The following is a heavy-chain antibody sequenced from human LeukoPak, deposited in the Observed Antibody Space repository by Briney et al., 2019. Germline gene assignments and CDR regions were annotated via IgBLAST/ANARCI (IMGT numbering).Heavy chain of an antibody. J-gene: IGHJ4*02. D-gene: IGHD2-21*01. CDR1: GDSIYRSSYY. CDR3: ARVTDSNYFDY. CDR2: IYYSGST. V-gene: IGHV4-39*07. Sequence: SETLSLTCTVSGDSIYRSSYYWGWLRQPPGKGLEWIGSIYYSGSTYYTPSLKSRVTISVDASKNQFSLKLSSVTAADTAVYYCARVTDSNYFDYWGQGTLVTVSS.